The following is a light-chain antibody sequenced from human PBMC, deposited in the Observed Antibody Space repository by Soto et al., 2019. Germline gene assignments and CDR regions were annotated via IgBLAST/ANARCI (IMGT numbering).Light chain of an antibody. CDR1: QSVSSY. Sequence: EIVLTQSPATLSLSPGERATLSCRASQSVSSYLAWYQQKPGQAPRLLTYDASNRATGIPARFSGSGSGTDFTLTISSLEPEDFAVYYCQQALTFGGGTKVEIK. CDR3: QQALT. CDR2: DAS. J-gene: IGKJ4*01. V-gene: IGKV3-11*01.